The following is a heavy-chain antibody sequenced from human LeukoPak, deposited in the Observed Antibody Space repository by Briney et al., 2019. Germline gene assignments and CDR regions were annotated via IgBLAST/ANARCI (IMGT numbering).Heavy chain of an antibody. CDR2: SSSNNDKT. D-gene: IGHD6-19*01. Sequence: GASVKVSCKTSGYTFTNHGISWVRQAPGQGLEWMGWSSSNNDKTYYAQKIQDRVTMTTDTTTGTAFMELRRLRSDDTAVYYCARDDKSGLYPHPDFWGQGTLVTVSS. V-gene: IGHV1-18*04. CDR1: GYTFTNHG. J-gene: IGHJ4*02. CDR3: ARDDKSGLYPHPDF.